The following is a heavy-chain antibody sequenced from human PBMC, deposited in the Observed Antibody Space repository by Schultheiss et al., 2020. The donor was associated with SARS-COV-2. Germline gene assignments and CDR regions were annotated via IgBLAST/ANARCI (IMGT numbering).Heavy chain of an antibody. D-gene: IGHD3-22*01. V-gene: IGHV4-39*01. CDR3: GRPYYDSTGYWGAFDI. CDR2: IFYSGNT. CDR1: GGSISSSSHY. J-gene: IGHJ3*02. Sequence: SETLSLTCTVSGGSISSSSHYWAWIRQPPGKGLEWIGSIFYSGNTYYNPSLKSRVTISVDTSKNQFSLRLTSVTDADTAVYYCGRPYYDSTGYWGAFDIWGQGTMVTVSS.